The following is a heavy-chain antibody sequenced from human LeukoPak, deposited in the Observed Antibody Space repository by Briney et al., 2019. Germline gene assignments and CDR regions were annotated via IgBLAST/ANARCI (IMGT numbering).Heavy chain of an antibody. CDR3: ARALLAIGAFDI. CDR2: INHSGST. D-gene: IGHD2-2*03. J-gene: IGHJ3*02. V-gene: IGHV4-34*01. Sequence: SETLSLTCAVYGGSFSGYYWSWIRQPPGKGLEWIGEINHSGSTNYNPSLKSRVTISVDTSKNQFSLKLSSVTAADTAVYYCARALLAIGAFDIWGQGTMVTVSS. CDR1: GGSFSGYY.